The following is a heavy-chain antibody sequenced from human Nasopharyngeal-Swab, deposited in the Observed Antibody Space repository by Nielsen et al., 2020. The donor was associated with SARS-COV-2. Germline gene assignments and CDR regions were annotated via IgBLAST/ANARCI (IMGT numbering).Heavy chain of an antibody. D-gene: IGHD6-6*01. V-gene: IGHV3-66*01. J-gene: IGHJ4*02. Sequence: GESLKISCIVSGFSVSSNYMSWVRQAPGKGLEWVSIIYGGDTTYYADSVKARFTISRDSSKNTLYLQMNSLRVDDTAVYYCARGGGSLAARPFDYWGRGTLVTVSS. CDR2: IYGGDTT. CDR1: GFSVSSNY. CDR3: ARGGGSLAARPFDY.